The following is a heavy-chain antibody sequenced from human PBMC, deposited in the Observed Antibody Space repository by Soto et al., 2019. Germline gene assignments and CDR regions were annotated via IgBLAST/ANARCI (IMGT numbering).Heavy chain of an antibody. CDR3: AKDRRYSSSWLDY. CDR1: GFTFSRYG. CDR2: ISYDGSNK. J-gene: IGHJ4*02. D-gene: IGHD6-13*01. V-gene: IGHV3-30*18. Sequence: QVQLVESGGGVVQPGRSLRLSCAASGFTFSRYGMHWVRQAPGKGLEWVAVISYDGSNKYYADSVKGRFTISRDNSKNTLYLKMNGRGGGDRVVFYGAKDRRYSSSWLDYGGQGTLVTVSS.